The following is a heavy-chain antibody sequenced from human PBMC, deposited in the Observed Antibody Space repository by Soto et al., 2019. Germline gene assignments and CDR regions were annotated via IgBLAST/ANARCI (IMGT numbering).Heavy chain of an antibody. D-gene: IGHD3-22*01. Sequence: SVKVSCKASGGTFSSYAISWVRQAPGQGLEWMGGIIPIFGTANHAQKFQGRVTITADESTSTAYMELSSLRSEDTAVYYCARDKAPYYYDSSGYPFDYWGQGTLVTVSS. CDR2: IIPIFGTA. V-gene: IGHV1-69*13. CDR3: ARDKAPYYYDSSGYPFDY. J-gene: IGHJ4*02. CDR1: GGTFSSYA.